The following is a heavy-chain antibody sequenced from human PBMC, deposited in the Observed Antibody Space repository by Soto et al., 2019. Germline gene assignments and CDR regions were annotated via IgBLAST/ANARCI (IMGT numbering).Heavy chain of an antibody. CDR2: IIPIFGTA. CDR1: GGTFSSYA. D-gene: IGHD3-22*01. V-gene: IGHV1-69*01. Sequence: QVQLVQSGAEVKKPGSSVKVSCKASGGTFSSYAISWVRQAPGQGLEWMGGIIPIFGTANYAQKFQGRVTITADESTSTVYMELSSLRSEDTAVYYCARIPLRDSSGYYLYYFDYWGQGTLVTVSS. CDR3: ARIPLRDSSGYYLYYFDY. J-gene: IGHJ4*02.